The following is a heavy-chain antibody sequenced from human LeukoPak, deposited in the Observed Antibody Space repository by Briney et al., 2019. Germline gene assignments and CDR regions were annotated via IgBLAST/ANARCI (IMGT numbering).Heavy chain of an antibody. CDR2: IIPIFGTA. D-gene: IGHD1-26*01. CDR3: ARGKWELLRSSNTPGHDAFDI. V-gene: IGHV1-69*01. J-gene: IGHJ3*02. CDR1: GGTFSSYA. Sequence: GSSVKVSCKASGGTFSSYAISWVRQAPGQGLEWMGGIIPIFGTANYAQKFQGRVTITADESTSTAYMELSSLRSEDTAVYYCARGKWELLRSSNTPGHDAFDIWGQGTMVTVSS.